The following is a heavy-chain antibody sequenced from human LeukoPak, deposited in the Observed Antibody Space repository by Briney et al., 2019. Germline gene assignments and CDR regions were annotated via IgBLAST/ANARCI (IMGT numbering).Heavy chain of an antibody. V-gene: IGHV3-30*18. CDR1: GFTFSTYG. Sequence: PGRSLRLSCAASGFTFSTYGMHWVRQAPGTGLEWVAVIAYDGSYKYYADSAKGRFTISRDNSKNTLYLQMNSLRAEDTAVYFCAKYYYGSSGYSALGSWGQGTLVTVSS. CDR3: AKYYYGSSGYSALGS. CDR2: IAYDGSYK. D-gene: IGHD3-22*01. J-gene: IGHJ5*02.